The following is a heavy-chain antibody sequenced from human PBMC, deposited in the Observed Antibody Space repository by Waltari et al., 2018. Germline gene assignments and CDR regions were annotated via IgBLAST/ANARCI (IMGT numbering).Heavy chain of an antibody. J-gene: IGHJ5*02. CDR2: FSYDGTNK. CDR3: ARGDYYDSSGNRTRGFDP. D-gene: IGHD3-22*01. Sequence: QVQLVESGGGVVQPGRSRRLSCIASGFTFSYHTWHGVRREPGKGLGGVAGFSYDGTNKNDRESRKGRFTISRDNSQNTMSLQMTGLRAEDTAIYYCARGDYYDSSGNRTRGFDPWGQGTLVTVSS. V-gene: IGHV3-30*04. CDR1: GFTFSYHT.